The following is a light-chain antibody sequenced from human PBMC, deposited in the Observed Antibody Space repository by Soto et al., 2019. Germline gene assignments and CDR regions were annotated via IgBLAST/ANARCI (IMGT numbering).Light chain of an antibody. CDR3: HQYNSWPRGT. CDR1: QSVSSD. Sequence: EIVMTQSPATLSVSPGERATLSCRASQSVSSDLAWYQQKPGQAPRLLIYGASTRATDIPATFSGSGSGTEFTLTISSLQSEDSAVYYCHQYNSWPRGTFGPGTKVEIK. V-gene: IGKV3-15*01. J-gene: IGKJ3*01. CDR2: GAS.